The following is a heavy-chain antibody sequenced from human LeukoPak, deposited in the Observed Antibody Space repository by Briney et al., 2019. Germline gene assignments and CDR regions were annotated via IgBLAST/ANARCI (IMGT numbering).Heavy chain of an antibody. J-gene: IGHJ4*02. CDR1: GFTFSSTW. V-gene: IGHV3-7*01. CDR3: GRVIAGAIDY. D-gene: IGHD6-13*01. CDR2: INLDGSER. Sequence: PGGSLRLSCATSGFTFSSTWMHWVRQAPGKGLEWVANINLDGSERFYVDFVKGRFTISRDNADNSMYLQMNSLRAEDTAVYYCGRVIAGAIDYWGQGTLVTVSS.